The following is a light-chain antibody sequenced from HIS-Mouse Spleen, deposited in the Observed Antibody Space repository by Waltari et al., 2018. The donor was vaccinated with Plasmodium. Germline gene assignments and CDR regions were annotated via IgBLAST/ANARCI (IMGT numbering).Light chain of an antibody. V-gene: IGKV3-20*01. CDR2: GAS. Sequence: EIVMTQSPATLSVSPGERATLSCRASQGVSSSYLAWYQQKPGQAPRLLIYGASSRATGSPDRVSGSGSGTDFTLTISRLEPEDFAVYYCQQYGSSPQTFGQGTKVEIK. J-gene: IGKJ1*01. CDR1: QGVSSSY. CDR3: QQYGSSPQT.